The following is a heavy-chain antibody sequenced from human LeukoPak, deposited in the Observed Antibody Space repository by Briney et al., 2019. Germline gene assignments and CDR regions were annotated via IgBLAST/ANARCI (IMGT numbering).Heavy chain of an antibody. V-gene: IGHV3-23*01. CDR3: VTRISGFDY. CDR2: ISGSGGRT. CDR1: GFTFTTYT. D-gene: IGHD2-15*01. Sequence: PGGSLRLSCTASGFTFTTYTIDWVRQAPGKGLECVSGISGSGGRTYYADSVKGRFTISRDNSKSRLYLQMNSLRAEDTAVFYCVTRISGFDYWGQGTLVSVSS. J-gene: IGHJ4*02.